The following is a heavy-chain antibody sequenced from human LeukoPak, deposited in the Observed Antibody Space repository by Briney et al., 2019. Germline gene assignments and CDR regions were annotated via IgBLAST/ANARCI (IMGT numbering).Heavy chain of an antibody. CDR2: IRYDGSNK. D-gene: IGHD3-22*01. CDR1: GFTFSSYG. CDR3: AKSRTMIVVVIGFDY. Sequence: GGSLRLSCAASGFTFSSYGMHWVRQAPGKGLEWVAFIRYDGSNKYYADSVKGRFTISRDNSKNTLYLQMNSLRAEDTAVYYCAKSRTMIVVVIGFDYWGQGILVTVSS. J-gene: IGHJ4*02. V-gene: IGHV3-30*02.